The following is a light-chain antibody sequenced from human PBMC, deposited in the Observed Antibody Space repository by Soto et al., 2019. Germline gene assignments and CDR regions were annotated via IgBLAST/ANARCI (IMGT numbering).Light chain of an antibody. CDR1: QTVSSNY. J-gene: IGKJ1*01. CDR2: GAS. CDR3: HQYGSSPWT. Sequence: EIVLTQSPGTLSLSPGERATLSCRASQTVSSNYLAWYQQKPGQSPRLLIFGASRRAAGIPDRFSGSGSGTDFPLTISRLEPEDFAVYYCHQYGSSPWTFAQGTRVEIK. V-gene: IGKV3-20*01.